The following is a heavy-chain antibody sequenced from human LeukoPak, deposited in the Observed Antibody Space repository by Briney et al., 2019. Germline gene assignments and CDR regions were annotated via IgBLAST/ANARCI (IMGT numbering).Heavy chain of an antibody. Sequence: SETLSLTCTVSGGSLSSYYWSWIRQPPGKGLEWIGYIYYSGSTNYNPSLKSRVTISVDTSKNQFSLMLSSVTAADTAVYYCARELYSGYDSWGQGTLVTVST. V-gene: IGHV4-59*01. CDR1: GGSLSSYY. J-gene: IGHJ5*01. CDR3: ARELYSGYDS. CDR2: IYYSGST. D-gene: IGHD5-12*01.